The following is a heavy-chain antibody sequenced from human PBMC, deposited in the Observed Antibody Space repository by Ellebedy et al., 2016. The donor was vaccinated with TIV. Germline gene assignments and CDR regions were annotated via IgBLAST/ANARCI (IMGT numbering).Heavy chain of an antibody. V-gene: IGHV1-69*04. CDR1: GGTFSSYA. J-gene: IGHJ6*03. CDR3: AGGITIFGVAGGALDYYYMDV. D-gene: IGHD3-3*01. CDR2: IIPILGIA. Sequence: SVKVSCXASGGTFSSYAISWVRQAPGQGLEWMGRIIPILGIANYAQKFQGRVTITADESTSTAYMELSSLRSEDTAVYYCAGGITIFGVAGGALDYYYMDVWGKGTTVTVSS.